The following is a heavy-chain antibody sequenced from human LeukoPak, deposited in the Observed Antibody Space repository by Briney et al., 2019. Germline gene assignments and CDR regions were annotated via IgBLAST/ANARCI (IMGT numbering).Heavy chain of an antibody. D-gene: IGHD6-6*01. J-gene: IGHJ4*02. Sequence: PSETLSLTCTISGGSISSYYWSWIRQPAGKGLEWIGRIYYSGSTYYNPSLKSRVTISVDTSKNQFSLKLSSVTAADTAVYYCARGPEQLHDYWGQGTLVTVSS. CDR1: GGSISSYY. CDR2: IYYSGST. V-gene: IGHV4-4*07. CDR3: ARGPEQLHDY.